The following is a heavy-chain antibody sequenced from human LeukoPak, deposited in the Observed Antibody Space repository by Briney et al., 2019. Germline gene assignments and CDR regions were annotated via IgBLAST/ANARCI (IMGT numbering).Heavy chain of an antibody. Sequence: PGGSLRLSCGGSGFTLDDYWMTWVRQAPGKGLEWVANIKKDESEKYYVDSVKGRFTISRDNSKKSLYLQMNSLRAEDTAVYYCARVDPKAVASSGYFDYWGQGTLVTVSS. CDR2: IKKDESEK. V-gene: IGHV3-7*01. J-gene: IGHJ4*02. D-gene: IGHD6-19*01. CDR3: ARVDPKAVASSGYFDY. CDR1: GFTLDDYW.